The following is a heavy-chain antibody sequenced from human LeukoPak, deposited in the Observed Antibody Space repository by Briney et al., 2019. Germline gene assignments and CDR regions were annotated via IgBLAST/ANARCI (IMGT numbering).Heavy chain of an antibody. D-gene: IGHD3-10*01. J-gene: IGHJ5*02. Sequence: PGGSLRLSCAASGFTVSSNYMSWIRQPPGKGLEWIGYIYATGSTNYNPSLKSRVTISVDTSKNQFSLNLRSVTAADTAVYYCARHGSVRSPLGPWGQGTLVTVSS. CDR2: IYATGST. CDR3: ARHGSVRSPLGP. CDR1: GFTVSSNY. V-gene: IGHV4-4*09.